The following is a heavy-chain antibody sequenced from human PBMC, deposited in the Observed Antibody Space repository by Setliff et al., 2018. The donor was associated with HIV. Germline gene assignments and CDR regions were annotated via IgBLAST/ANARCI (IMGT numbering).Heavy chain of an antibody. J-gene: IGHJ4*02. V-gene: IGHV4-34*01. D-gene: IGHD2-2*02. CDR1: GGSSSNYY. CDR2: IYQGGST. CDR3: ARRPHLPYAGMYTSDY. Sequence: SETLSLTCDVYGGSSSNYYWNWIRQSPGKGLEWIGQIYQGGSTSYNPSLKSRVTISLDTSKNQISLELSSVTAADTAVYYCARRPHLPYAGMYTSDYWGQGRRVTVSS.